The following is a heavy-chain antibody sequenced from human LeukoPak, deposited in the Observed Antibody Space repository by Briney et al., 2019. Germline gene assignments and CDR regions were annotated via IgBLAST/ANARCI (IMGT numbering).Heavy chain of an antibody. D-gene: IGHD3-10*01. CDR1: GGSINSTNW. V-gene: IGHV4-4*02. CDR2: IYHSGST. Sequence: SSGTLSLTCAVSGGSINSTNWWSWVRQPPGKGLEWIGEIYHSGSTNYNPSLKSRVTISVEKSKNHFSLKLSSVTAADTAVYYCARVTYGSGSDNWFDPWGQGTLVTVSS. J-gene: IGHJ5*02. CDR3: ARVTYGSGSDNWFDP.